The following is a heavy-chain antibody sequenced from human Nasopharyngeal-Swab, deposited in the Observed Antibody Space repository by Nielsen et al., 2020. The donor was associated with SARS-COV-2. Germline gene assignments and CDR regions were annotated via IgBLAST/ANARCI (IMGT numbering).Heavy chain of an antibody. CDR3: ARARGRDSFDTMVQGVIIEGATDYGMDV. V-gene: IGHV4-34*01. D-gene: IGHD3-10*01. Sequence: IRQPPGKGLEWIGEINHSGSTKYNPSLKRRVTISVDTSKNQFSLKLSSVTAADTAVYYCARARGRDSFDTMVQGVIIEGATDYGMDVWGQGTTVTVSS. CDR2: INHSGST. J-gene: IGHJ6*02.